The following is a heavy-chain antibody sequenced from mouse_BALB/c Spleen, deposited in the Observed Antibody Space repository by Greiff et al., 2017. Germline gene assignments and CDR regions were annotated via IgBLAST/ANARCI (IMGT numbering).Heavy chain of an antibody. Sequence: DVQLVESGGGLVKPGGSLKLSCAASGFTFSSYTMSWVRQTPEKRLEWVAYISNGGGSTYYPDTVKGRFTISRDNAKNALYLQMSSLKSEDTAMYYCEGHSRRYYAYFDYWGQGTTLTVSS. J-gene: IGHJ2*01. CDR1: GFTFSSYT. V-gene: IGHV5-12-2*01. CDR2: ISNGGGST. D-gene: IGHD1-1*01. CDR3: EGHSRRYYAYFDY.